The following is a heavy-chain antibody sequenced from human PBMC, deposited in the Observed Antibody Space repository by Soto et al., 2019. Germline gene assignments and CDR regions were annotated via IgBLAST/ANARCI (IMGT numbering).Heavy chain of an antibody. CDR1: GYSISSGYY. CDR3: ARDWVYDILTGPNWFDP. D-gene: IGHD3-9*01. J-gene: IGHJ5*02. CDR2: IYHSGST. Sequence: SETLSLTCAVSGYSISSGYYWGWIRQPPGQGLEWIGSIYHSGSTYYNPSLKSRVTISVDTSKNQFSLKLSSVTAADTAVYYCARDWVYDILTGPNWFDPWGQGTLVTVSS. V-gene: IGHV4-38-2*02.